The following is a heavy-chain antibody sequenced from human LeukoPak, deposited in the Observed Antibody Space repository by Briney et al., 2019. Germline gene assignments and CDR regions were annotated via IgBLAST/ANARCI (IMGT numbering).Heavy chain of an antibody. CDR2: ISGSGGST. J-gene: IGHJ4*02. CDR3: AKYVFGIAARRLPFDY. CDR1: GFTFSSYA. V-gene: IGHV3-23*01. Sequence: GGSLRLSCAASGFTFSSYAMSWVRQAPGKGLEWVSAISGSGGSTYYADSVKGRFTISRDISKNTLYLQMNSLRAEDTAVYYYAKYVFGIAARRLPFDYWGQGTLVTVSS. D-gene: IGHD6-6*01.